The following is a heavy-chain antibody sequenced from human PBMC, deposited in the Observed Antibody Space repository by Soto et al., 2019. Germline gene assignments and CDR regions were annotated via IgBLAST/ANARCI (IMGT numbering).Heavy chain of an antibody. V-gene: IGHV3-30*18. D-gene: IGHD3-3*01. CDR3: AKDENQNYDVDH. Sequence: QVQLVESGGGVVQPGGSLTISCVGSGFNFANFGIQWIRQAPGKGLEWVAIISRDGRGEHFADSVKGRFAISKDNSKNTVYLQMTGLRPDDTAVYHSAKDENQNYDVDHWGQGTLVTVST. CDR1: GFNFANFG. CDR2: ISRDGRGE. J-gene: IGHJ1*01.